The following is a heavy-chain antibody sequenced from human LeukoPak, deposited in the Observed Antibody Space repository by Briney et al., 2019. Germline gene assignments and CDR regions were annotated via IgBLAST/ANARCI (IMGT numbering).Heavy chain of an antibody. CDR1: GFTFSSYA. J-gene: IGHJ4*02. Sequence: GGSLRLSCAASGFTFSSYAMSWLRQAPGKGLEWVSAVSGSGGSTYYADSVKGRFTISRDNSKNTLYLQMNSLRAEDTAVYYCAKRADIVVVPAAIGDYWGQGTLVTVSS. CDR3: AKRADIVVVPAAIGDY. V-gene: IGHV3-23*01. D-gene: IGHD2-2*02. CDR2: VSGSGGST.